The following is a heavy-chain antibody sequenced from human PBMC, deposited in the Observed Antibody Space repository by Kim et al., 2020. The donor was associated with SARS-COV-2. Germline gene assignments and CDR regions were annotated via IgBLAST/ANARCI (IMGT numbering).Heavy chain of an antibody. J-gene: IGHJ5*02. Sequence: KSRVTISVDTAKNQFSLKPSSVTAADTAVYYCAKNYYGSGSYYQNWFDPWGQGTLVTVSS. D-gene: IGHD3-10*01. CDR3: AKNYYGSGSYYQNWFDP. V-gene: IGHV4-59*01.